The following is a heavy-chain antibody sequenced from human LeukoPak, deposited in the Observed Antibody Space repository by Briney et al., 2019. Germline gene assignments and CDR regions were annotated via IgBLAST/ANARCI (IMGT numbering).Heavy chain of an antibody. CDR2: TRNKANSYTT. CDR1: GFTSSDHY. CDR3: ARARRGSYPSSDY. V-gene: IGHV3-72*01. J-gene: IGHJ4*02. Sequence: PGGSLRLSCAASGFTSSDHYIDWVRQAPGKGLEWVGRTRNKANSYTTEYAASVKGRFTISRDDLKNSLFLQMNSLMTEDTAVYYSARARRGSYPSSDYWGQGTLVTVSS. D-gene: IGHD1-26*01.